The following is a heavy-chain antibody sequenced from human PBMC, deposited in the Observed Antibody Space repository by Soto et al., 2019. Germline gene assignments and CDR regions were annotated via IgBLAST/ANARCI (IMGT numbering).Heavy chain of an antibody. CDR2: INAGNGNT. CDR3: ARGNDFWSGSISGGYYFDY. D-gene: IGHD3-3*01. CDR1: GYTFTSYA. J-gene: IGHJ4*02. Sequence: ASVKVSCKASGYTFTSYAMHWVRQAPGQRLEWMGWINAGNGNTKYSQKFQGRVTMTRDTSTSTVYMELSSLRSEDTAVYYCARGNDFWSGSISGGYYFDYWGQGTLVTVSS. V-gene: IGHV1-3*01.